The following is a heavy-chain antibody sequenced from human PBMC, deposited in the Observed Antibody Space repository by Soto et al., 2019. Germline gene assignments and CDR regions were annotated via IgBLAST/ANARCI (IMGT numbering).Heavy chain of an antibody. Sequence: QVQLQESGPGLVKPSETLSLTCTVSGGSISTYYWSWVRQSPGKGLEWIGYIFYSDNTNYNPSLTGRVTLSVDTSKNQFSLKLTSGTAADTAVYFCARGGETYYDFWSGFSPIDYWGQGALVTVSS. J-gene: IGHJ4*02. CDR2: IFYSDNT. V-gene: IGHV4-59*01. D-gene: IGHD3-3*01. CDR1: GGSISTYY. CDR3: ARGGETYYDFWSGFSPIDY.